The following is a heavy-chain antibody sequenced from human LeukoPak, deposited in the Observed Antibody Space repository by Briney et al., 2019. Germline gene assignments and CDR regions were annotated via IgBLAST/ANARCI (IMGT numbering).Heavy chain of an antibody. CDR3: ARAGSYYYDSSPGY. D-gene: IGHD3-22*01. CDR2: ISSSGSTI. V-gene: IGHV3-11*01. CDR1: GFTFSNVW. J-gene: IGHJ4*02. Sequence: PGGSLRLSCAASGFTFSNVWMNWVRQAPGKGLEWVSYISSSGSTIYYADSVKGRFTISRDNAKNSLYLQMNSLGAEDTAVYYCARAGSYYYDSSPGYWGQGTLVTVSS.